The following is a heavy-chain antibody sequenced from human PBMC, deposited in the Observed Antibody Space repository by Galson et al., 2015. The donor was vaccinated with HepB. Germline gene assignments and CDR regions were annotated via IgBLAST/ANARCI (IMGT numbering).Heavy chain of an antibody. CDR1: GFTFSSYW. J-gene: IGHJ4*02. D-gene: IGHD3-3*01. CDR3: ARAYYDFRSGYYPDY. Sequence: SLRLSCAASGFTFSSYWMHWVRQAPGKGLVWVSRINSDGSSTSYADSVKGRFTISRDNAKNTLYLQMNSLRAEDTAVYYCARAYYDFRSGYYPDYWGQGTLVTVSS. CDR2: INSDGSST. V-gene: IGHV3-74*01.